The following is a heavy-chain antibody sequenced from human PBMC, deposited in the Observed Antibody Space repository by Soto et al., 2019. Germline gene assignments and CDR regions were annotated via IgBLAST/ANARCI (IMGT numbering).Heavy chain of an antibody. D-gene: IGHD2-15*01. CDR1: GFTFISYW. J-gene: IGHJ4*02. Sequence: GGSLRLSCAASGFTFISYWMSWVRQAPGKGLEWVANIKQDGSEKYYVDSVKGRFTISRDNAKNSLYLQMNSLRAEDTAVYYCARGAAQRYCSGGSCYSGFSDYWGQGTLVTVSS. CDR2: IKQDGSEK. CDR3: ARGAAQRYCSGGSCYSGFSDY. V-gene: IGHV3-7*01.